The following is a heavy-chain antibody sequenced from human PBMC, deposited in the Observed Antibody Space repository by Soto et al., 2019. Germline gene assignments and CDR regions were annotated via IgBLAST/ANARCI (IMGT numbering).Heavy chain of an antibody. V-gene: IGHV3-23*01. D-gene: IGHD2-2*01. CDR3: AKTALGYCSSTSCYRYYYYMDV. CDR1: GFTFSSYA. CDR2: ISGSGGST. Sequence: GGSLRLSCAASGFTFSSYAMSWVRQAPGKGLEWVSAISGSGGSTYYADSVKGRFTISRDNSKNTLYLQMNSLRAEDTAVYYCAKTALGYCSSTSCYRYYYYMDVWGKGTTGTVAS. J-gene: IGHJ6*03.